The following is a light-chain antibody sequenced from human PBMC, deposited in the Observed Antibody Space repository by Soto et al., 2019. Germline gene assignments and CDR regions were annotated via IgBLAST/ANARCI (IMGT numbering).Light chain of an antibody. V-gene: IGLV1-44*01. CDR3: AAWDDSLNGPV. CDR1: SSNIGGNT. Sequence: QSALTQPPSASGTPGQRVTISCSGSSSNIGGNTVSWYQQLPGTAPKLLIYKNNQRPSGVPARFSGSKSGTSASLAISGLQSEDETDYYCAAWDDSLNGPVFGTGTKLTVL. J-gene: IGLJ1*01. CDR2: KNN.